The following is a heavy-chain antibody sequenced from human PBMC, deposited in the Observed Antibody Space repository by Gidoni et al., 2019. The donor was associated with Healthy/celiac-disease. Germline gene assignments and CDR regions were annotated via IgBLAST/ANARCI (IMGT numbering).Heavy chain of an antibody. CDR2: ISGSIGST. CDR1: GFTFSSYA. V-gene: IGHV3-23*04. CDR3: ARDAVSDAFDI. Sequence: EVQLVESGGGLVQPGGSCRLSRGAFGFTFSSYAMSWVRQAPGKGLEWFSAISGSIGSTYYADSVKGRFTISRDNSKNTLYLQINSLRAEDTAVYYCARDAVSDAFDIWGQGTMVTVSS. J-gene: IGHJ3*02. D-gene: IGHD1-20*01.